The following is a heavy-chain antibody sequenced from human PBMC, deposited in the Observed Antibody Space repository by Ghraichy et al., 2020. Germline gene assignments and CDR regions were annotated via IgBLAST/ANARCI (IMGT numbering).Heavy chain of an antibody. CDR3: ARDGLGSSSWPY. J-gene: IGHJ4*02. V-gene: IGHV3-53*01. D-gene: IGHD6-13*01. CDR2: IYSGGST. Sequence: LSLTCAVSGFSVSNNYMRWVRQAPGKGLEWVSPIYSGGSTSYADSVKGRFTISRDNSKNTLYLQMNSLRAEDTAVYYCARDGLGSSSWPYWGQGTLVTVSS. CDR1: GFSVSNNY.